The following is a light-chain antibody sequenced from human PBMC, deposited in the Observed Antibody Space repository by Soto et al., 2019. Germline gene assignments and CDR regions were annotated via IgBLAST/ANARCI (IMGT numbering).Light chain of an antibody. V-gene: IGLV2-14*02. J-gene: IGLJ3*02. Sequence: QSVLTQPASVSGSPGQSITISCTGTSSDVGSYNLVSWYQQHPGKAPKLMIYEVNNRPSGVSNRFSGSKSANTASLTISGLQADDEADYYCSSFTSTSTQVFGGGTQLTVL. CDR3: SSFTSTSTQV. CDR2: EVN. CDR1: SSDVGSYNL.